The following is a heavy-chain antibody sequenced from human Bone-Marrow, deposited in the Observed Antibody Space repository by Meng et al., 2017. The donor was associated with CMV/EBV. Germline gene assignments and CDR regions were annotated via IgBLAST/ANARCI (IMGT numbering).Heavy chain of an antibody. CDR2: INPNSGGT. D-gene: IGHD6-13*01. J-gene: IGHJ4*02. Sequence: ASVKVSCKASGGTFSSYAISWVRQAPGQGLEWMGWINPNSGGTNYAQKFQGRVTMTRDTSISTAYMELSRLRSDDTAVYYCARGPKGQLVIDYWGQGTLVTVSS. CDR1: GGTFSSYA. V-gene: IGHV1-2*02. CDR3: ARGPKGQLVIDY.